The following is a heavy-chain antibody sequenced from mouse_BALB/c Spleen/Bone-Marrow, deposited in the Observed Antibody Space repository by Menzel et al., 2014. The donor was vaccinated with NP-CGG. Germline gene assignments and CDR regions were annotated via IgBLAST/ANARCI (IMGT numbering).Heavy chain of an antibody. CDR2: INPYNGDT. Sequence: EVQGVESGPELVKRGALVKISCKASGYSFTGYFMNWVMQSHGKSLEWIGRINPYNGDTFYNQKFKGKATLTVAKSSSTAHLQLRGLASEDSADYYCERGGYCYGSSYENAMDYCGQGTSGTVSS. J-gene: IGHJ4*01. V-gene: IGHV1-20*02. CDR3: ERGGYCYGSSYENAMDY. CDR1: GYSFTGYF. D-gene: IGHD1-1*01.